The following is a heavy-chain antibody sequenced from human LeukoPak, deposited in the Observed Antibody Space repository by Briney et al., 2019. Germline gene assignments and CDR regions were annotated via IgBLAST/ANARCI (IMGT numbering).Heavy chain of an antibody. Sequence: SETLSLTCAVYGGSFSGYYWSWIRQPPGKGLEWIGEINHSGSTNYNPSLKSRVTISVDTSKNQFSLKLSSVTAADTAVYYCAREPDSTNAFDIWGQGTMVTVSS. CDR2: INHSGST. CDR3: AREPDSTNAFDI. V-gene: IGHV4-34*01. CDR1: GGSFSGYY. J-gene: IGHJ3*02. D-gene: IGHD2/OR15-2a*01.